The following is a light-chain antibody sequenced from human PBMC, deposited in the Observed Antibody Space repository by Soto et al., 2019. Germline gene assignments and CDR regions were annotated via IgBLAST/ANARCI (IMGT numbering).Light chain of an antibody. J-gene: IGKJ4*01. V-gene: IGKV1-5*01. CDR2: DAS. Sequence: DIQMTQSPSTLSASVGDRVTITCRASQTITNCLAWYRQKPGKAPKVLIHDASNLESGVPSRFSGSGSGTEFSLTISSLQPDDFATYYCQQYFTYLVTFGGGTKVDIK. CDR1: QTITNC. CDR3: QQYFTYLVT.